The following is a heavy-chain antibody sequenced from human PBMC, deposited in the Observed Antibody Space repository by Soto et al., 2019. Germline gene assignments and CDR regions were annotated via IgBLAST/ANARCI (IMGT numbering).Heavy chain of an antibody. CDR1: GGSISTYY. CDR2: IDTSGST. J-gene: IGHJ4*02. V-gene: IGHV4-4*07. Sequence: QGHLQESGPGLVRPSETLSLTSSVSGGSISTYYCNWIRPPARKALEWIGRIDTSGSTNYNPPLNCRVAMSVDTSTNPFSLTLSSVTAADTAVYYCARGGHDLWSGPFDYWGQGTPVNVSS. CDR3: ARGGHDLWSGPFDY. D-gene: IGHD3-3*01.